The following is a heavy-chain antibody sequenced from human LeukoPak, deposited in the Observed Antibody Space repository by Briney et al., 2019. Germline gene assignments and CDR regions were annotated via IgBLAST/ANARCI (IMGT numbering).Heavy chain of an antibody. CDR3: ASRGRRVGYCSSTSCYRNWFDP. Sequence: ASVKVSCKASGGTFSSYAISWVRQAPGRGLEWMGGIIPIFGTANYAQKFQGRVTITTDESTSTAYMELSSLRSEDTAVYYCASRGRRVGYCSSTSCYRNWFDPWGQGTLVTVSS. V-gene: IGHV1-69*05. CDR1: GGTFSSYA. CDR2: IIPIFGTA. J-gene: IGHJ5*02. D-gene: IGHD2-2*01.